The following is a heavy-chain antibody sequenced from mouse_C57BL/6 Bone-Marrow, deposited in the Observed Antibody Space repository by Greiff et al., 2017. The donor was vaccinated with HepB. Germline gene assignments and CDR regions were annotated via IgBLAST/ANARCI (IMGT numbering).Heavy chain of an antibody. J-gene: IGHJ3*01. Sequence: VKLQESGPGLVAPSQSLSIPCTVSGFSLTSYGVDWVRQSPGKGLEWLGVIWGVGSTNYNSALKSRLSISKDNSKSQVFLKMNSLQTDDTAMYYCATVTGTWFAYWGQGTLVTVSA. CDR2: IWGVGST. CDR1: GFSLTSYG. CDR3: ATVTGTWFAY. V-gene: IGHV2-6*01. D-gene: IGHD4-1*01.